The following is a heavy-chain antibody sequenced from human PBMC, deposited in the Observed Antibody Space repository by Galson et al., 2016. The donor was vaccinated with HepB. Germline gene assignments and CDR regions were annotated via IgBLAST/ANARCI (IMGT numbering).Heavy chain of an antibody. CDR1: GFTFSSHA. CDR2: VSVSGHTT. CDR3: AKSYYSGDYYRSLMDV. Sequence: SLRLSCAASGFTFSSHAMSWVRQAPGKGLEWVSSVSVSGHTTYYADSVKGRFTISRDNSKNTLYLQMDSLRAEDTAVYYRAKSYYSGDYYRSLMDVWGQGATVTVSS. V-gene: IGHV3-23*01. J-gene: IGHJ6*02. D-gene: IGHD3-22*01.